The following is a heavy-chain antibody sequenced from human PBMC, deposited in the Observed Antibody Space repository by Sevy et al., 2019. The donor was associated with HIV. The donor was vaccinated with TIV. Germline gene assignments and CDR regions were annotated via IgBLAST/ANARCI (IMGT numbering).Heavy chain of an antibody. CDR2: IDTRGKT. CDR3: TRETVVRELFRTYYFYYYMDV. CDR1: GTYISSTYS. V-gene: IGHV4-4*07. Sequence: SETLSLTCTVSGTYISSTYSWSWIRQPAGKGLEWIGRIDTRGKTNYNPSLKSRVTMSIDTSQTHFSLNLTSVIAADTAVYYCTRETVVRELFRTYYFYYYMDVWGKGTMVTVSS. D-gene: IGHD3-10*01. J-gene: IGHJ6*03.